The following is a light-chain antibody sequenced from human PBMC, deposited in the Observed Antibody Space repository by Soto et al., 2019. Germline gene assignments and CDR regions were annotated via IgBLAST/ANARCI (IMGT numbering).Light chain of an antibody. Sequence: EIVMTQSPATLSVSPGERATLSFRDSQSVRSYLAWYPQTPGQAPRVIIYGASTRETDIPARFSGSGAGTEFTLTISSLQSADFELYYCQQYNNWPLTFGGGTKVDIK. CDR2: GAS. CDR1: QSVRSY. J-gene: IGKJ4*01. CDR3: QQYNNWPLT. V-gene: IGKV3-15*01.